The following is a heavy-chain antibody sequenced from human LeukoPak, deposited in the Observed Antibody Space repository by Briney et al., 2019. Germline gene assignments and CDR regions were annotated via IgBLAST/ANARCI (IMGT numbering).Heavy chain of an antibody. D-gene: IGHD3-10*01. CDR1: GGSFSGYY. CDR3: AGTMVRGVTAYGMDV. V-gene: IGHV4-59*08. J-gene: IGHJ6*02. CDR2: IYYSGST. Sequence: SETLSLTCAVYGGSFSGYYWSWIRQPPGKGLEWIGYIYYSGSTNYNPFLKSRVTISVDTSKNQFSLKLGSVTAADTAVYYCAGTMVRGVTAYGMDVWGQGTTVTVYS.